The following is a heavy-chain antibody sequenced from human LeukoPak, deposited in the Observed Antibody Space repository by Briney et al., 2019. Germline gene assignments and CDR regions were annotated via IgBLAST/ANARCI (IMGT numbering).Heavy chain of an antibody. CDR2: VSGEGTTM. CDR1: GFTFSSYA. CDR3: ARFPDYYDSSGYYYPYYYYGMDV. Sequence: GGSLRLSCAASGFTFSSYAMSWVRQAPGKGLEWISYVSGEGTTMFYADSVKGRFTISRDNAKNSLYLQMNSLRAEDTAVYYCARFPDYYDSSGYYYPYYYYGMDVWGQGTTVTVSS. D-gene: IGHD3-22*01. J-gene: IGHJ6*02. V-gene: IGHV3-48*04.